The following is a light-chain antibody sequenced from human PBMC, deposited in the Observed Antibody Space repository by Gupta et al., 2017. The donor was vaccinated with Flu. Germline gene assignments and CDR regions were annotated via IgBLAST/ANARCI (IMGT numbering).Light chain of an antibody. CDR3: QQYGTPPVT. J-gene: IGKJ4*01. Sequence: GDRVTITCRASESIRFLLTWYQQQPGKAPNLLIYNTSYLENGVPSRFSGSGSGTDFTLTITSLQPDDFAIYFCQQYGTPPVTFGGGTKVE. CDR1: ESIRFL. CDR2: NTS. V-gene: IGKV1-5*03.